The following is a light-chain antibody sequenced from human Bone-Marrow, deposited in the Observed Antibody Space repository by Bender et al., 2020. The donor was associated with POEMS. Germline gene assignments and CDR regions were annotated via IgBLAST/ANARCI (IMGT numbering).Light chain of an antibody. Sequence: QSVLTQPPSASGTPGQRVTISCSGSNSNIGTNAVNWYQQFPGTAPKRLIYSDNQRPSGVPDRFYAFRCCTSASLAICGLPSEDEAGYSGAGWDAGLSVGMLGGVAKLSV. CDR3: AGWDAGLSVGM. CDR2: SDN. V-gene: IGLV1-44*01. CDR1: NSNIGTNA. J-gene: IGLJ3*02.